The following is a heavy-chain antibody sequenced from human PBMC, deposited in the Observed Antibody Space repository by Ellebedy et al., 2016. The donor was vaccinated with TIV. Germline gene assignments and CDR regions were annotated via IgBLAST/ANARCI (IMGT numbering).Heavy chain of an antibody. J-gene: IGHJ6*02. D-gene: IGHD5-18*01. CDR1: GFAFSSSG. CDR3: AREGDTAMVHGMDV. CDR2: ISDSGYT. V-gene: IGHV3-21*04. Sequence: GESLKISWAAAGFAFSSSGLSWRRQAPGKGLGWFSSISDSGYTDYGDSVSGRFTISRDNAKNSLYLQMNSLRAEDTAVYYCAREGDTAMVHGMDVWGQGTTVTVSS.